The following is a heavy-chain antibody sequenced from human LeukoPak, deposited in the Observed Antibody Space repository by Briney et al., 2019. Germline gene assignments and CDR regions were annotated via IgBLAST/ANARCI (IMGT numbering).Heavy chain of an antibody. V-gene: IGHV4-31*03. J-gene: IGHJ4*02. D-gene: IGHD4-17*01. CDR3: ARDTGGDYDRRFDY. CDR1: GGSISSGGYY. Sequence: SETLSLTCTVSGGSISSGGYYWRWIRQHPGKGLEWIGYIYYSGSTYYNPSLKSRVTISVDRSKNQFSLKLSSATAADTAVYYCARDTGGDYDRRFDYWGQGTLVTVSS. CDR2: IYYSGST.